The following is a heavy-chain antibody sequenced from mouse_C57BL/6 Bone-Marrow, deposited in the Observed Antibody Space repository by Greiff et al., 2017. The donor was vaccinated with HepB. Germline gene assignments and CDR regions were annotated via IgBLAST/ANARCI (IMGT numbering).Heavy chain of an antibody. D-gene: IGHD1-1*01. V-gene: IGHV1-80*01. J-gene: IGHJ2*01. Sequence: QVQLKESGAELVKPGASVKISCKASGYAFSSYWMNWVKQRPGKGLEWIGQIYPGDGDTNYNGKFKGKATLTADKSSSTAYMQRSSLNSEDSAVYFCARWDYYGSSPYYFDYWGQGTTLTVSS. CDR2: IYPGDGDT. CDR3: ARWDYYGSSPYYFDY. CDR1: GYAFSSYW.